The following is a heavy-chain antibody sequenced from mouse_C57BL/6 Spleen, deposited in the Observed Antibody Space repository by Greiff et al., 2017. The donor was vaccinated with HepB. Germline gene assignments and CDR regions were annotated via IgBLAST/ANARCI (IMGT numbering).Heavy chain of an antibody. V-gene: IGHV1-22*01. CDR2: INPNNGGT. CDR3: ARGYYGSRWFAY. Sequence: EVQVVESGPELVKPGASVKMSCKASGYTFTDYNMHWVKQSHGKSLEWIGYINPNNGGTSYNQKFKGKATLTVNQSSSAAYMELRSLTSEDSAVYYWARGYYGSRWFAYWGQGTLVTVSA. J-gene: IGHJ3*01. D-gene: IGHD1-1*01. CDR1: GYTFTDYN.